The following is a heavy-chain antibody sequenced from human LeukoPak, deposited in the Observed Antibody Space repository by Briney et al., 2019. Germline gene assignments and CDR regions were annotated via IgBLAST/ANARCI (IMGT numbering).Heavy chain of an antibody. Sequence: GGSLRLSCAASGFTFSSYAMSWVRQAPGKGLEWVSAISGSGGSTYYADSVKGRFTISRDNSKNTLYLQMNSLRAEDTAVYYCAKDPRGAYYYGSGSHNVYWGQGTLVTVSS. J-gene: IGHJ4*02. CDR2: ISGSGGST. CDR1: GFTFSSYA. V-gene: IGHV3-23*01. CDR3: AKDPRGAYYYGSGSHNVY. D-gene: IGHD3-10*01.